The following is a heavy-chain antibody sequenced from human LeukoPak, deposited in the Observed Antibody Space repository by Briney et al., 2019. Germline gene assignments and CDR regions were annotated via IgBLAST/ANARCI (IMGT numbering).Heavy chain of an antibody. J-gene: IGHJ4*02. CDR1: GGSISSGSYY. V-gene: IGHV4-61*02. CDR3: AVIAVAGRGYFDY. Sequence: KPSETLSLTCTVSGGSISSGSYYWSWIRQPAGKGLEWIGRIYTSGSTNYNPSLKSRVTISVDTSKNQFSLKLSSVTAADTAVYYCAVIAVAGRGYFDYWGQGILVTVSS. D-gene: IGHD6-19*01. CDR2: IYTSGST.